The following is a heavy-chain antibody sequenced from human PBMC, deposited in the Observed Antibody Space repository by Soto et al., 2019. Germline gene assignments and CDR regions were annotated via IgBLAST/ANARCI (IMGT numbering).Heavy chain of an antibody. J-gene: IGHJ4*02. D-gene: IGHD3-3*01. CDR3: AREIEGRTIFVVAFRSFDY. CDR1: GLTCSDNH. Sequence: QVQLVESGGGLVKPGGSLRLSCAASGLTCSDNHMTWIRQAPGKGLEWVSSIRNSGTTIYYADPVKGRFTISRDNAKSSLYLQMNSLRVEDTAVYYCAREIEGRTIFVVAFRSFDYWGQGTLVTVSS. V-gene: IGHV3-11*01. CDR2: IRNSGTTI.